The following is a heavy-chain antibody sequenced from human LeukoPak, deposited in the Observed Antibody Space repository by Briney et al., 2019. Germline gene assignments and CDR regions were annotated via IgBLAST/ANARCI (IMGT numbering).Heavy chain of an antibody. Sequence: GGSLRLSCAASGFTFSSYAMGWVRQAPGKGLEWVSAISGSGGSTYYADSVKGRFTISRDNSENTLYLQMNSLRAEDTAVYYCAKGHASGSYYADAFDIWGQGTMVTVSS. D-gene: IGHD1-26*01. CDR1: GFTFSSYA. CDR2: ISGSGGST. J-gene: IGHJ3*02. CDR3: AKGHASGSYYADAFDI. V-gene: IGHV3-23*01.